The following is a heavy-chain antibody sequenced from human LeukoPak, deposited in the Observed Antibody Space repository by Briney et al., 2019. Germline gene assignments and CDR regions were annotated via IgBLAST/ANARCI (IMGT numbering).Heavy chain of an antibody. Sequence: ASVKVSCKASTYTFTYSSIHWVRQAPGQGPQWMGWINPNSGDTHYARNFQDRVTMTRDTSVSTAYMELTTLRSDDTAMYSCARENSFGSGSYIFDSWGQGTLVTVSS. CDR1: TYTFTYSS. CDR2: INPNSGDT. J-gene: IGHJ4*02. V-gene: IGHV1-2*02. D-gene: IGHD3-10*01. CDR3: ARENSFGSGSYIFDS.